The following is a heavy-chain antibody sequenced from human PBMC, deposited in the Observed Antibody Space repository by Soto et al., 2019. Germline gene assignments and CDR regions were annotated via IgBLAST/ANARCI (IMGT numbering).Heavy chain of an antibody. CDR1: GFKFSNYA. CDR2: ISATGGGT. V-gene: IGHV3-23*01. D-gene: IGHD3-16*01. Sequence: GRSLRLSCAASGFKFSNYAMSWVRQAPGKGLEWVSLISATGGGTYYADSVKGRFTTSRDNSHNTPYLQVHSLTAEDTAVYYCAKDRRAGGNSAFYFDFWGQGAQVTVSS. J-gene: IGHJ4*02. CDR3: AKDRRAGGNSAFYFDF.